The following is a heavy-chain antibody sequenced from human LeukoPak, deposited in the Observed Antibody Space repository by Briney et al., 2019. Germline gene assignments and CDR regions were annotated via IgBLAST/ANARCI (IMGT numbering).Heavy chain of an antibody. CDR2: ISSSSSYI. V-gene: IGHV3-21*01. D-gene: IGHD5-12*01. Sequence: GGSLRLSCAASGFTFSSYSMNWVRQAPGKGLEWVSSISSSSSYIYYADSVKGRFTISRDNAKNSLYLQMNSLRAEDTAVYYCARDLPESGQGWWLRYFDYWGRGTLVTVSS. J-gene: IGHJ4*02. CDR1: GFTFSSYS. CDR3: ARDLPESGQGWWLRYFDY.